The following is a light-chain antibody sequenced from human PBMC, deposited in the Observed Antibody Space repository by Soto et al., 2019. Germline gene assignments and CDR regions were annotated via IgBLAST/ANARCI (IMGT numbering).Light chain of an antibody. CDR2: RVS. J-gene: IGKJ3*01. V-gene: IGKV2-30*01. CDR1: QSLVYSDGQTY. Sequence: DIVLTQSPLLLPVTLGQPASISCTSSQSLVYSDGQTYLSWFQQRPGQSPRRLIYRVSNRDTGVPVRFSASGSGTDFTLKISRVEAEDVAVYFCMQAVYWPFTFDPGTKVDIK. CDR3: MQAVYWPFT.